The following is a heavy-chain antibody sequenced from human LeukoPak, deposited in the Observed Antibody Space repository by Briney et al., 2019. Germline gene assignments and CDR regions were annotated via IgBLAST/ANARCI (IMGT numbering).Heavy chain of an antibody. Sequence: ASVKVSCKASGYTFTSYGISWVRQAPGQGLEWMGWISAYNGNTNYAQKLQGRVTMTTDTSTSTAYVELRSLRSDDTAVYYCARDRPNYYGSDGHYYRRDGDYWGRGTLVSVSS. V-gene: IGHV1-18*01. D-gene: IGHD3-22*01. CDR1: GYTFTSYG. J-gene: IGHJ4*02. CDR2: ISAYNGNT. CDR3: ARDRPNYYGSDGHYYRRDGDY.